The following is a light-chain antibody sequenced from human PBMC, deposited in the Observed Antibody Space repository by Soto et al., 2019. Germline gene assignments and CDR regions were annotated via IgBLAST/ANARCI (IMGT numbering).Light chain of an antibody. CDR2: AAS. CDR1: QSISSY. V-gene: IGKV1-39*01. CDR3: QQSYSTPRT. Sequence: DLQMTQSPSSLSASVGDRVTITCRASQSISSYLNWYQQKPGKAPKLLIYAASSLQSGLPSRFSGSGSGTDFTLTISSLQPEDFATYYCQQSYSTPRTFGQGTKVEIK. J-gene: IGKJ1*01.